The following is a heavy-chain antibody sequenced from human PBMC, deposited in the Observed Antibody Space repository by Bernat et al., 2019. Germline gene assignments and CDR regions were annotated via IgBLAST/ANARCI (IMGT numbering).Heavy chain of an antibody. CDR1: GFTFSSYG. CDR2: ISYDGSNK. Sequence: QVQLVESGGGVVQPGRSLRLSCAASGFTFSSYGMHWVRQAPGKGLEWVAVISYDGSNKYYADSVKGRFTISRDNSKNTLYLQMNSLRAEDTAVYYCAKFPETQPLDYGDYWGQGTLVTVSS. V-gene: IGHV3-30*18. J-gene: IGHJ4*02. CDR3: AKFPETQPLDYGDY.